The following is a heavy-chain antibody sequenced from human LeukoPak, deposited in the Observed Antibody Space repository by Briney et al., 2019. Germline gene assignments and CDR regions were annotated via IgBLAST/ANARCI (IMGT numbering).Heavy chain of an antibody. CDR3: ASWPVGWYGEDS. Sequence: GGSMRLSCAATGLSVSSNFMSWVRQAPGKGLEWVSVIYGGGSTYYADSVKGRFTISRDTPKNTLYLQMNSLRVEDTAVYYCASWPVGWYGEDSWGQGTLVTVSS. J-gene: IGHJ4*02. V-gene: IGHV3-53*01. D-gene: IGHD6-19*01. CDR1: GLSVSSNF. CDR2: IYGGGST.